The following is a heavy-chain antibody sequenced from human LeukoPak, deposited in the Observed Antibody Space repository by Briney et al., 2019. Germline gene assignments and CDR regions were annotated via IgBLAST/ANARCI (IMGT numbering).Heavy chain of an antibody. CDR1: GGSFSGYY. CDR3: ARHSGYYFDY. D-gene: IGHD5-12*01. J-gene: IGHJ4*02. Sequence: SETLSLTCAVYGGSFSGYYWSWIRQPPGKGLEWIGEINHSGSTNYNPSLKSRVTISVDTSKNQFSLKLSSVTAADTAVYYCARHSGYYFDYWGQGTLVTVSS. V-gene: IGHV4-34*01. CDR2: INHSGST.